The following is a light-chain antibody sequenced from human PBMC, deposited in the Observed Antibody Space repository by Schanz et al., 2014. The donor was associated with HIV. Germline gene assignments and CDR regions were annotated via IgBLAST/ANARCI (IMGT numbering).Light chain of an antibody. CDR3: QQYNKWPPIT. CDR2: GAS. V-gene: IGKV3-15*01. J-gene: IGKJ5*01. CDR1: QYVSSN. Sequence: EIVMTQSPATLSVSPGERATLSCRASQYVSSNLAWYQQKGGQAPRLLIYGASSRATGIPVRFSGSGSGTEFTLTISRLQSEDVAIYYCQQYNKWPPITFGQGTRLEIK.